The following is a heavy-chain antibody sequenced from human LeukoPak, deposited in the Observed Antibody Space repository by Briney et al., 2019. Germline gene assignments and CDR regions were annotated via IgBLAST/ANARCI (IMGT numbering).Heavy chain of an antibody. CDR3: ARYPYGVLDY. V-gene: IGHV3-7*01. Sequence: GGSLRLSCAVSGLSFDTYWMTWVRQAPGKGLEWVANIKPDGSEKYYVDSVEGRFTIFRDNAKNSLYLQMISLRAEDTAVYYCARYPYGVLDYWGQGTLVTVSS. J-gene: IGHJ4*02. D-gene: IGHD4-17*01. CDR2: IKPDGSEK. CDR1: GLSFDTYW.